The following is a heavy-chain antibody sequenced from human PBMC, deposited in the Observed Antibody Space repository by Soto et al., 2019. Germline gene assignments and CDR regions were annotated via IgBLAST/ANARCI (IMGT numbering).Heavy chain of an antibody. V-gene: IGHV1-58*01. Sequence: QVVQSGPEVQKPGTSVKVSCKTSGFTFSRSVVQWVRQARGQRLEWMGWIVAGSGVTKYAQNFQERITITRYMSTNTAYMELNSMRSEDTAVYYCASEVYVGSDCCHFDYWGQGTLVTVSS. D-gene: IGHD2-21*02. CDR1: GFTFSRSV. J-gene: IGHJ4*02. CDR2: IVAGSGVT. CDR3: ASEVYVGSDCCHFDY.